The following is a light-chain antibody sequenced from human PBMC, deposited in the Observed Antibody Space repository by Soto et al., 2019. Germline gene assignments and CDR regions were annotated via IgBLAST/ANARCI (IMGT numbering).Light chain of an antibody. CDR1: QTVSSNY. CDR3: QQYGSSQS. CDR2: GAS. Sequence: EIVLTQSPGTLSLSPGERATLSCRASQTVSSNYLAWYQQKPGQAPRLLIYGASSRATGIPDRFSGSGSGTDSTLTISRLEPEDFAVYYCQQYGSSQSFGQGTKVEIK. J-gene: IGKJ1*01. V-gene: IGKV3-20*01.